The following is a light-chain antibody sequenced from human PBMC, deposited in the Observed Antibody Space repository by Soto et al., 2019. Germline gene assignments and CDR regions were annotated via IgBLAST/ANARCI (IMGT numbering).Light chain of an antibody. Sequence: DIQMTQSPSTLSASVGDRVTITCRASQSISSWLAWYQQKPGKAPNLLIYKASSLESGVPSKFSGSGSGTEFTLTISSLQPDDFATYYCHQYYSYPWTVGQETKVEIK. CDR3: HQYYSYPWT. J-gene: IGKJ1*01. V-gene: IGKV1-5*03. CDR2: KAS. CDR1: QSISSW.